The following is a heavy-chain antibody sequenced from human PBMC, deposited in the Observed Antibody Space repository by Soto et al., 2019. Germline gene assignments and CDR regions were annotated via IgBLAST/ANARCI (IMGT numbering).Heavy chain of an antibody. D-gene: IGHD5-12*01. J-gene: IGHJ4*02. V-gene: IGHV1-69*01. CDR2: IIPIFGTA. CDR3: ARDTGDGYNSPLDY. Sequence: QVQLVQSGAEVRKPGSSVKVSCKASGGTFSRHAISWVRQAPGQGLEWMGGIIPIFGTANYAQKFQGRVTITADESTSTAYMELSSLRSEDTAVYYCARDTGDGYNSPLDYWGQGTLVTVSS. CDR1: GGTFSRHA.